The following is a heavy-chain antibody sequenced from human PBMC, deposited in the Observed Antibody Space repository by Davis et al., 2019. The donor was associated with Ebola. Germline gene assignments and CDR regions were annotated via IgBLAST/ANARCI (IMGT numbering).Heavy chain of an antibody. CDR1: GFIFSDF. CDR2: TFHSGST. CDR3: ARIVKYCIDAVCQNWFAP. Sequence: GSLRLSCAASGFIFSDFWMNWVRQPPGKGLEWIGSTFHSGSTNYNPSLKSRVTMSVDTSKNQFSLKLSSVTAADTAVYYCARIVKYCIDAVCQNWFAPWGQGTLVTVSS. J-gene: IGHJ5*02. D-gene: IGHD2-8*01. V-gene: IGHV4-59*01.